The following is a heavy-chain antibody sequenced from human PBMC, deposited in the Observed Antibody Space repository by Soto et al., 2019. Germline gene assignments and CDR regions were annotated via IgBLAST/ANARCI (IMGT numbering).Heavy chain of an antibody. V-gene: IGHV1-2*02. D-gene: IGHD1-1*01. CDR2: INPGSGVT. CDR1: GYSYTKYH. J-gene: IGHJ4*02. Sequence: ASVKVSCKASGYSYTKYHMHWVRQAPGQGLEWMGWINPGSGVTNQAQKFQGRVTMTRDTSITTTYMELNSLTSDDTAVYYCARVAGHKNARFDTWGQGALVTVSS. CDR3: ARVAGHKNARFDT.